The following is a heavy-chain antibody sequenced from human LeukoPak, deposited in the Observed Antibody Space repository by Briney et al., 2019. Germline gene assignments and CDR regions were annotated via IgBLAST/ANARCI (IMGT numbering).Heavy chain of an antibody. CDR2: ISPSGGST. J-gene: IGHJ5*02. CDR1: GYTFTSNY. D-gene: IGHD1-7*01. Sequence: ASVKVSCKAFGYTFTSNYMHWVRQAPGQGPEWMGVISPSGGSTTYAQKFQGRVTLTRDMSTSTVYMELSSLRSEDTAVYYCARTGTTQWFDPWGQGTLVTVSS. CDR3: ARTGTTQWFDP. V-gene: IGHV1-46*01.